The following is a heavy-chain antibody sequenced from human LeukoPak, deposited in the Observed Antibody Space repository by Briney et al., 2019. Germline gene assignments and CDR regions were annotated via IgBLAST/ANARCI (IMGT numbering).Heavy chain of an antibody. D-gene: IGHD1-26*01. CDR2: INPNSGGT. CDR3: ARGIVGATSYFDY. Sequence: ASVKVSCKASGYTFTGYYMHWVRQAPGQGLEWMGRINPNSGGTNYAQKFQGRVTMTRDTSISTAYMEPSRLRSDDTAVYYCARGIVGATSYFDYWGQGTLVTVSS. CDR1: GYTFTGYY. J-gene: IGHJ4*02. V-gene: IGHV1-2*06.